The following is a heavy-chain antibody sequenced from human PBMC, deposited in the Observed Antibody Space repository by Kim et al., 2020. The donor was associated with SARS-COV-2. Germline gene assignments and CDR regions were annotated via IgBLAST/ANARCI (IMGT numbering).Heavy chain of an antibody. CDR1: GGSFSGYY. V-gene: IGHV4-34*01. J-gene: IGHJ4*02. Sequence: SETLSLTCAVYGGSFSGYYWSWIRQPPGKGLERIGEINHSGSTNYNPSLKSRVTISVDTSKNQFSLKLSSVTAADTTVYYCARGYDYGSGTYYLFDYWGQGTLVTVSS. D-gene: IGHD3-10*01. CDR3: ARGYDYGSGTYYLFDY. CDR2: INHSGST.